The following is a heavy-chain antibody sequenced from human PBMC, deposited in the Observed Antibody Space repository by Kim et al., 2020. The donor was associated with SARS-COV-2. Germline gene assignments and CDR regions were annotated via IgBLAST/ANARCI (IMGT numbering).Heavy chain of an antibody. CDR3: ARWRILGPYSSSWRGDNWFDP. CDR1: GYTFTGYY. Sequence: ASVKVSCKASGYTFTGYYMHWVRQAPGQGLEWMGRINPNSGGTNYAQKFQGRVTMTRDTSISTAYMELSRLRSDDTAVYYCARWRILGPYSSSWRGDNWFDPWGQGTLVTVSS. CDR2: INPNSGGT. D-gene: IGHD6-13*01. V-gene: IGHV1-2*06. J-gene: IGHJ5*02.